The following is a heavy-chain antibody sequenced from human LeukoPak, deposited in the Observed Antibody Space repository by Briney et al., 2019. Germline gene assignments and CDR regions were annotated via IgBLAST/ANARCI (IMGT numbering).Heavy chain of an antibody. Sequence: GSLRLSCAASGFSFSRYWMSWVRQAPGKGLEWVANIKEDGSEKYYVDSVKGRFTISRDNGKSSLYLQMNSLRAEDTAVYYCARDYSTVTTFFDYWGQGTLVTVSS. J-gene: IGHJ4*02. CDR2: IKEDGSEK. V-gene: IGHV3-7*01. CDR3: ARDYSTVTTFFDY. D-gene: IGHD4-17*01. CDR1: GFSFSRYW.